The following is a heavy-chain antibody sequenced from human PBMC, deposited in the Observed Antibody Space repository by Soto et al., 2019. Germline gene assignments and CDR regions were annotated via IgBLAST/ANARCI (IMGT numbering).Heavy chain of an antibody. V-gene: IGHV1-2*02. CDR2: INPNSGGT. Sequence: ASVKVSCKASGYTFTGYYMHWVRQAPGQGLEWMGWINPNSGGTNYAQKFQGRVTMTRDTSTSTAYMELSSLRSEDTAVYYCAAKYYDFWSGYYALPEHDYWRQGSLVTVSS. CDR1: GYTFTGYY. J-gene: IGHJ4*02. D-gene: IGHD3-3*01. CDR3: AAKYYDFWSGYYALPEHDY.